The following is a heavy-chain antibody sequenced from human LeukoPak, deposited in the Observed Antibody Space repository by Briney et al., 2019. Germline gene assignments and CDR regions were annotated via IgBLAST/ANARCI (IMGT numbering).Heavy chain of an antibody. Sequence: PSETLSLTCTVSGGSISSSSYYWGWIRQPPGKGLEWIGSISYSGSTYYNPSLKTRVTISVDTSKNQFSLKLSSVTAADTAVYYCARAGRVAGPPVHWGQGTLVTVSS. CDR1: GGSISSSSYY. J-gene: IGHJ4*02. CDR3: ARAGRVAGPPVH. D-gene: IGHD6-19*01. CDR2: ISYSGST. V-gene: IGHV4-39*07.